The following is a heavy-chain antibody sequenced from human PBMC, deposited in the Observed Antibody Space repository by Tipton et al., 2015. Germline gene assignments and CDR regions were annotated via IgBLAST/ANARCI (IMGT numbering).Heavy chain of an antibody. CDR1: GDSISSSNW. CDR2: IHHGGST. J-gene: IGHJ4*02. V-gene: IGHV4-4*02. Sequence: TLSLTCSVSGDSISSSNWWSWVRQPPGKGLEWIGEIHHGGSTNYNPSLKSRVTMSLDTSKNQFSLKLSSVTAADTAIYYCARGASYDYWGQGTPVTVSS. CDR3: ARGASYDY.